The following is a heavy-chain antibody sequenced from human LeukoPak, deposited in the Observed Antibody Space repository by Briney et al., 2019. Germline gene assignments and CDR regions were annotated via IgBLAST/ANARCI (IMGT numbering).Heavy chain of an antibody. D-gene: IGHD6-6*01. CDR3: ARVAARSYYYYYYMDV. CDR2: IIPIFGTA. V-gene: IGHV1-69*01. J-gene: IGHJ6*03. CDR1: GGTFSSYA. Sequence: SVKVSCKASGGTFSSYAISWVRQAPGQGPEWMGGIIPIFGTANYAQKFQGRVTITADESTSTAYMELSSLRSEDTAVYYCARVAARSYYYYYYMDVWGKGTTVTVSS.